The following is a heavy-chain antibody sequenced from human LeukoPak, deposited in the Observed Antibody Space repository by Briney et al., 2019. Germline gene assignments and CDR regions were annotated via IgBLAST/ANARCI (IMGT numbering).Heavy chain of an antibody. CDR2: IYPGDSDT. V-gene: IGHV5-51*01. J-gene: IGHJ4*02. CDR1: GYSFTSYW. Sequence: GESLKISCKGSGYSFTSYWIGWVRQMPGKGLEWMGIIYPGDSDTRYSPSFQGQVTISADKSISTAYLQWSSLKASDTAMYYCARTAAAGTLLFGYFDYWGQGTLVTVSS. D-gene: IGHD6-13*01. CDR3: ARTAAAGTLLFGYFDY.